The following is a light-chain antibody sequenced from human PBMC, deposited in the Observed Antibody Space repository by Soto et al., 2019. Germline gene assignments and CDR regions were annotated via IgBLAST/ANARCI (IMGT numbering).Light chain of an antibody. CDR2: GAS. J-gene: IGKJ4*01. CDR3: QQYGSSL. Sequence: EIVLTQSPGTLSLSPGERATLSCRASQSVSSSYLAWYQQKPGQAPRLLIYGASSRATGIPDRFSGSGSGTDFNLTISRLEPEDFEVYYCQQYGSSLFGGGTKVEIK. CDR1: QSVSSSY. V-gene: IGKV3-20*01.